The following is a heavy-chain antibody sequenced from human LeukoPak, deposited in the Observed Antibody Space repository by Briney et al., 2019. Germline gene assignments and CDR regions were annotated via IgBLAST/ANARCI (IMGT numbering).Heavy chain of an antibody. Sequence: GGSLRLSCAASGFTFYNYAMGCVRQAPGKGLEWVSAISGSGGSTYYADSVKGRFTISRDNSKNTLYLQMNSLRVEDTAVYYCAMLYSSSSIQRDYWGQGTLVTVSS. CDR1: GFTFYNYA. D-gene: IGHD6-6*01. CDR2: ISGSGGST. CDR3: AMLYSSSSIQRDY. V-gene: IGHV3-23*01. J-gene: IGHJ4*02.